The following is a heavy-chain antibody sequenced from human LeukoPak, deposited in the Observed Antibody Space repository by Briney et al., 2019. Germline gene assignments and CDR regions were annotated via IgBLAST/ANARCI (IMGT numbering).Heavy chain of an antibody. Sequence: ASVKVSCKASGGTFSSYAISWVRQAPGQGLEWMGGIIPIFGTANYAQKFQGRVTITTDESTSTAYMELSSLRSEDTAVYYCASGIRDYYYYYMDVWGKGTTVTVSS. CDR2: IIPIFGTA. CDR3: ASGIRDYYYYYMDV. V-gene: IGHV1-69*05. J-gene: IGHJ6*03. CDR1: GGTFSSYA. D-gene: IGHD5-18*01.